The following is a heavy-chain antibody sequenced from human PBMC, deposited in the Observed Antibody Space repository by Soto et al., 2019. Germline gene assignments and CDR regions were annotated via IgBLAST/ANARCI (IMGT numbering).Heavy chain of an antibody. CDR3: ARTSGLHSSSTLGY. D-gene: IGHD6-13*01. V-gene: IGHV4-61*08. CDR2: IYYSGST. CDR1: GGSSSSGGYY. J-gene: IGHJ4*02. Sequence: PSETLSLTCPVSGGSSSSGGYYWSWIRQAPGKGLEWIGYIYYSGSTNYNPSLKSRVTISVDTSKNQFSLKLSSVTAADTAVYYCARTSGLHSSSTLGYWGQGTLVTVSS.